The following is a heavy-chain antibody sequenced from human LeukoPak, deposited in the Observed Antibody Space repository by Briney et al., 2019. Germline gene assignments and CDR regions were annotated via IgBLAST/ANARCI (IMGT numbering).Heavy chain of an antibody. D-gene: IGHD6-13*01. Sequence: GESLRLSCAASGFTFDDYAMHWVRQAPGKGLEWVSGISWNSGSIGYADSVKGRFTISRDNAKNSLYLQMNSLRAEDTALYYCASAQSYSSSSGDYWGQGTLVTVSS. V-gene: IGHV3-9*01. CDR2: ISWNSGSI. J-gene: IGHJ4*02. CDR1: GFTFDDYA. CDR3: ASAQSYSSSSGDY.